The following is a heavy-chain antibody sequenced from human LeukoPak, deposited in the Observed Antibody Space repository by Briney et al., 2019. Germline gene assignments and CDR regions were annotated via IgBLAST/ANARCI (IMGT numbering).Heavy chain of an antibody. CDR1: GYTFTSYD. V-gene: IGHV1-8*01. J-gene: IGHJ4*02. D-gene: IGHD4-11*01. CDR2: MSPNSGNT. CDR3: ARGGVTTSY. Sequence: GSVRVSCTASGYTFTSYDMNWVRQAPGQGLEWMGWMSPNSGNTDYAQKFQGRVTMTRDTSISTAYMELSNLMSEDTALYYCARGGVTTSYWGQGTLVTVSS.